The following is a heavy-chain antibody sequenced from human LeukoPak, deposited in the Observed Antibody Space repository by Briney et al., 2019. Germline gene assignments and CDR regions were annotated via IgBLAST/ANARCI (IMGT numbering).Heavy chain of an antibody. CDR3: ARDGDITPTDV. V-gene: IGHV3-33*01. J-gene: IGHJ6*02. Sequence: PGGSLRLSCAASGFTFSSFGMHCVRQAPGKWLEWVAAIWYDGSNKYYADSVKGRFTISRDNSKNTLYLQMNSLRAEDTAVYYCARDGDITPTDVWGQGTTVTVSS. CDR2: IWYDGSNK. CDR1: GFTFSSFG. D-gene: IGHD2-15*01.